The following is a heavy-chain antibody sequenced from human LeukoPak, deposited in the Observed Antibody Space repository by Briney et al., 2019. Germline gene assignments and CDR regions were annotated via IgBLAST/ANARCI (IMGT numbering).Heavy chain of an antibody. D-gene: IGHD6-13*01. CDR1: GGSISSYY. V-gene: IGHV4-4*07. CDR3: ARDHSSSWYGAFDP. J-gene: IGHJ5*02. CDR2: IYTSGST. Sequence: SETLSLTCTVSGGSISSYYWSWIRQPAGKGLEWIGRIYTSGSTNYNPSLKSRVTMSVDTSKNQFSLKLSSVTAADTAVYYCARDHSSSWYGAFDPWGQGTLVTVSS.